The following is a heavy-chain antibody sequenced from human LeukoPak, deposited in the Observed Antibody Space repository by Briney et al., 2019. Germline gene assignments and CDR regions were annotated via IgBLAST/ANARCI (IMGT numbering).Heavy chain of an antibody. CDR2: MNPNSGNT. CDR1: GYTFTSYD. V-gene: IGHV1-8*03. J-gene: IGHJ4*02. CDR3: ARAWNYGSGSAFDY. Sequence: ASVKVSCKASGYTFTSYDINWVRQATGQGLEWMGWMNPNSGNTGYAQKFQGRVTITRNTSISTAYMELSSLRSEDTAVYYCARAWNYGSGSAFDYWGQGTLVTVSS. D-gene: IGHD3-10*01.